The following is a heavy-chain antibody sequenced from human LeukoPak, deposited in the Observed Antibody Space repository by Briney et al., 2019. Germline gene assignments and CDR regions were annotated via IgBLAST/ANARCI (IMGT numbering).Heavy chain of an antibody. D-gene: IGHD6-19*01. V-gene: IGHV1-2*02. CDR3: ARDHRAIAVADVLGY. CDR1: GYTFTGYY. J-gene: IGHJ4*02. CDR2: INPNSGGT. Sequence: ASVKVSCKASGYTFTGYYMHWVRQAPGQGLEWMGWINPNSGGTNYAQKFQGRVTMTTDTSTSTAYMELRSLRSDDTAVYYCARDHRAIAVADVLGYWGQGTLVTVSS.